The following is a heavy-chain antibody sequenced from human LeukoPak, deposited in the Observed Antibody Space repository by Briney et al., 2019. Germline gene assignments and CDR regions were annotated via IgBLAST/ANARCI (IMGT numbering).Heavy chain of an antibody. V-gene: IGHV3-21*01. D-gene: IGHD6-13*01. CDR3: AREAHAYSSSWYYFDY. Sequence: PGRALRLSCAASGFTISSYSMNWVRQAPGKGLEWVSSISSSSSYIYYADSVKGRFTISRDNAKNSLYLQMNSLRAEDTAVYYCAREAHAYSSSWYYFDYWGQGTLVTVS. J-gene: IGHJ4*02. CDR2: ISSSSSYI. CDR1: GFTISSYS.